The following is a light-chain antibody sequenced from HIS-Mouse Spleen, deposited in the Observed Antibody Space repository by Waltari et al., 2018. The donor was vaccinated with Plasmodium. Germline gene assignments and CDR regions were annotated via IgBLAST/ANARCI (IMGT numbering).Light chain of an antibody. CDR2: QDS. J-gene: IGLJ2*01. V-gene: IGLV3-1*01. CDR1: HLGDKY. CDR3: QAWDSSTVV. Sequence: SYELTQPTSVSVSPGQTASITCSGDHLGDKYACWYQQKPGQSPVLVIYQDSKRPSGIPERFSGSNSGNTATLTISGTQAMDEADYYCQAWDSSTVVFGGGTKLTVL.